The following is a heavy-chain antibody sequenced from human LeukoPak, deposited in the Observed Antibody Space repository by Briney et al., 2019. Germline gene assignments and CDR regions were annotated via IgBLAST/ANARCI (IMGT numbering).Heavy chain of an antibody. D-gene: IGHD3-10*01. CDR3: ARTGITMVRGVIMFYYYYYMDV. Sequence: SETLSLTCAVYGGSFSGYYWSWIRQPPGKGLEWIGEINHSGSTNYNPPLKSRVTISVDTSKNQFSLKLSSVTAADTAVYYCARTGITMVRGVIMFYYYYYMDVWGKGTTVTVSS. V-gene: IGHV4-34*01. J-gene: IGHJ6*03. CDR2: INHSGST. CDR1: GGSFSGYY.